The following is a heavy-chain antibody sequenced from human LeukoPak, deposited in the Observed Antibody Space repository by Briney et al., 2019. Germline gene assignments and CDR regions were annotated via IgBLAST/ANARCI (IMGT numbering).Heavy chain of an antibody. Sequence: SETLSLTCTVYGGSISSYYWSWIRQPAGKGLEWVGRIYTSGSTNYNPSLKSRVTMSVDTSKNQFSLKLSSVTAADTAVYYCARDLGAAAGRVVFDYWGQGTLVTVSS. D-gene: IGHD6-13*01. CDR2: IYTSGST. J-gene: IGHJ4*02. CDR1: GGSISSYY. CDR3: ARDLGAAAGRVVFDY. V-gene: IGHV4-4*07.